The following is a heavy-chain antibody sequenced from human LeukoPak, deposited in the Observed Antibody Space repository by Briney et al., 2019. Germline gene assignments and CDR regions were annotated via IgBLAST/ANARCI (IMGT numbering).Heavy chain of an antibody. J-gene: IGHJ3*02. CDR2: ISSRSNSI. CDR1: GFTFNTYS. CDR3: AREVVVIATSSTDAFDI. V-gene: IGHV3-48*01. D-gene: IGHD2-21*01. Sequence: GGSLRLSCAASGFTFNTYSMNWVRQAPGKGLEWVSYISSRSNSIYYADSMKGRFTISRDNAKNSLYLQMNSLRAEDTAIYYCAREVVVIATSSTDAFDIWGQGTMVTVSS.